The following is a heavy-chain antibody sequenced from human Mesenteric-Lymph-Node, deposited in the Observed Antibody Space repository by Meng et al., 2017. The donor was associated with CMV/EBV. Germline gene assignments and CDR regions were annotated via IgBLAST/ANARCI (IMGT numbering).Heavy chain of an antibody. CDR3: ARVDWGRIDY. Sequence: VSCKASGYRFNAYYMHWVRQAPGQGPEWMGLINPDTGDTFYAQKFQGRVTVTKDTAINTFYMDLSGLTSDDTAVYYCARVDWGRIDYWGQGTLVTVSS. J-gene: IGHJ4*02. CDR2: INPDTGDT. V-gene: IGHV1-2*02. CDR1: GYRFNAYY. D-gene: IGHD2-21*01.